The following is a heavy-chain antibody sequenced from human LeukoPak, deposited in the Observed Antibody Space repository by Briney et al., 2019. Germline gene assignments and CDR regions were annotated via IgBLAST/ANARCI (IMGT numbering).Heavy chain of an antibody. V-gene: IGHV1-8*01. D-gene: IGHD3-10*01. CDR3: ARGGTYLPFGY. J-gene: IGHJ4*02. CDR1: GYIFTSYD. Sequence: ASVKVSCKASGYIFTSYDINWVRQATGQGLEWMGWMSANSGDTGYAQKFQGRVTMTRNTSISTAYMELSSLRSEDTAIYYCARGGTYLPFGYWGQGTPVIVSS. CDR2: MSANSGDT.